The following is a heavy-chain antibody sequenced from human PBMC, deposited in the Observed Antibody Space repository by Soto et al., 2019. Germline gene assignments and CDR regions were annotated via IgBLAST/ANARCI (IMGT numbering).Heavy chain of an antibody. CDR2: ISWNSGSI. V-gene: IGHV3-9*01. CDR3: AKSMAGQIDY. J-gene: IGHJ4*02. D-gene: IGHD6-19*01. Sequence: SLGLSCAASGFTFDDYAMHWVRQAPGKGLEWVSGISWNSGSIGYADSVKGRFTISRDNAKNSLYLQMNSLRAEDTALYYCAKSMAGQIDYWGQGTLVTVSS. CDR1: GFTFDDYA.